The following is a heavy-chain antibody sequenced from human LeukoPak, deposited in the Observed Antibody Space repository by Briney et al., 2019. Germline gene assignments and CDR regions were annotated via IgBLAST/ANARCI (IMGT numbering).Heavy chain of an antibody. CDR1: GFTFSSYS. J-gene: IGHJ3*02. Sequence: GGSLRLSCAASGFTFSSYSMSWVRQAPGKGLEWVSSISSSSSYIYYADSVKGRFTISRDNAKNSLYLQMNSLRAEDTAVYYCAAEMATTWAAFDIWGQGTMVTVSS. D-gene: IGHD5-24*01. CDR2: ISSSSSYI. V-gene: IGHV3-21*01. CDR3: AAEMATTWAAFDI.